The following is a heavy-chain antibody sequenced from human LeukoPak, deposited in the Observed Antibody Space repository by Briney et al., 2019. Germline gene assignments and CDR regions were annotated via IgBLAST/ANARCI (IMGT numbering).Heavy chain of an antibody. Sequence: SETLSLTCTVSDGSISNYYWSWIRLPPGKDLEWIGYIYYTGATNYSPSLKSRVTISLDTSKNQFSLRLSSVTAADAAVYYCARAGYSYGTGYYFDYWGQGALVTVSS. CDR2: IYYTGAT. D-gene: IGHD5-18*01. CDR3: ARAGYSYGTGYYFDY. J-gene: IGHJ4*02. CDR1: DGSISNYY. V-gene: IGHV4-59*01.